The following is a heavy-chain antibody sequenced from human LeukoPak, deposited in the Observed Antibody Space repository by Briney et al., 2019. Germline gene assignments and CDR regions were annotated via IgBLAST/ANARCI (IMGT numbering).Heavy chain of an antibody. D-gene: IGHD2-2*01. J-gene: IGHJ4*02. CDR1: GFTFSSYE. CDR2: INTGGGVT. Sequence: GGSLRLPCAASGFTFSSYEMNWVRQAPGKGLEWVSYINTGGGVTYYADSVKGRFTISRDNAKKSLYLQMNSLRAEDTAVYYCAGVYRCSTSCSYFDYWGRGTLVTVSS. V-gene: IGHV3-48*03. CDR3: AGVYRCSTSCSYFDY.